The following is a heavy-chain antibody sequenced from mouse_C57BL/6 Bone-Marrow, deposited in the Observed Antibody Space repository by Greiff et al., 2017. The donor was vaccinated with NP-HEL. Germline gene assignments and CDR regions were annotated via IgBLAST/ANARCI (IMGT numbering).Heavy chain of an antibody. CDR3: AGSGYLVAH. CDR2: INPSSGYT. Sequence: VKLQESGAELARPGASVKMSCKASGYTFTSYTMHWVKQRPGQGLEWIGYINPSSGYTKYNQKFKDKATLTADKSSSTAYMQLSSLTSEDSAGYYTAGSGYLVAHWGQGTLVSVSA. J-gene: IGHJ3*01. CDR1: GYTFTSYT. D-gene: IGHD3-2*02. V-gene: IGHV1-4*01.